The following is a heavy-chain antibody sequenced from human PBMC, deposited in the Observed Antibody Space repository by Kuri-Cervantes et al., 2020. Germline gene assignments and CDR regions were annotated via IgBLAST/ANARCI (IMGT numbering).Heavy chain of an antibody. Sequence: ASVKVSCKASGYTFTGYDMHWVRQAPGQGLEWMGWINPNSGGTNYAQKFQGWVTMTRDTSISTAYMELSRLRSDDTAVYYCVRICPGSTCDIIFWGQGTMVTVSS. J-gene: IGHJ1*01. CDR3: VRICPGSTCDIIF. CDR2: INPNSGGT. V-gene: IGHV1-2*04. D-gene: IGHD2-8*02. CDR1: GYTFTGYD.